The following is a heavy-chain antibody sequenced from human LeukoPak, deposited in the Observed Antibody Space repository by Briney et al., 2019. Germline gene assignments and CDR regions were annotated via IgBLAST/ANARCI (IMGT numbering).Heavy chain of an antibody. D-gene: IGHD5-12*01. CDR3: AREVRVAKRAYAFDI. J-gene: IGHJ3*02. CDR2: IYSGGST. V-gene: IGHV3-66*01. Sequence: GGSLKLSCTASEFSVGSNYMTWVRQAPGKGLEWVSLIYSGGSTYYADSVKGRFTISRDNSKSTLYLQMNSLRAEDTAVYYCAREVRVAKRAYAFDIWGQGTMVTVSS. CDR1: EFSVGSNY.